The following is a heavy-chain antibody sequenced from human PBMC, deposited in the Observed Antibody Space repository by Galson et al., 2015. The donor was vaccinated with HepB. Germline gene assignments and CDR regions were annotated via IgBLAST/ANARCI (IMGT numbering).Heavy chain of an antibody. V-gene: IGHV3-15*01. D-gene: IGHD3-22*01. Sequence: SLRLSCAASGFTVSNAWMSWVRQAPGKGLEWVGRIKSKTDGETTDYAAPVKGRFTISRDDSKNTLSLQMNSLKTEDTAVYYCTTGQAWGWYYYDSSGNGAFDIWGQGTMVTVSS. J-gene: IGHJ3*02. CDR3: TTGQAWGWYYYDSSGNGAFDI. CDR1: GFTVSNAW. CDR2: IKSKTDGETT.